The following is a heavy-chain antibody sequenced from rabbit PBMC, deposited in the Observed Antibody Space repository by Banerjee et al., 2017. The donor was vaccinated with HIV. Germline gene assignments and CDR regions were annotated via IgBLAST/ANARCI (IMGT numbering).Heavy chain of an antibody. CDR2: TYACSSGNT. D-gene: IGHD1-1*01. J-gene: IGHJ4*01. V-gene: IGHV1S40*01. CDR3: ARDLDGVIGWNFNL. CDR1: GFDFNRYYY. Sequence: QSLEESGGDLVKPEGSLTLTCKASGFDFNRYYYMCWVRQAPGKGLEWIACTYACSSGNTYYASWAKGRFTISKTSWTTVTLQMTSLTAADTATYFCARDLDGVIGWNFNLWGPGTLVTVS.